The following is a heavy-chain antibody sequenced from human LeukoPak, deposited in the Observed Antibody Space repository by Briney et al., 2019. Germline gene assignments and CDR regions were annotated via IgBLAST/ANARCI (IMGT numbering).Heavy chain of an antibody. D-gene: IGHD3-10*01. CDR2: IIPILGIA. CDR3: ARDLSVSRGSGSYSSYYYYGMDV. CDR1: GYTFTSYG. V-gene: IGHV1-69*04. Sequence: GASVKVSCKASGYTFTSYGISWVRQAPGQGLEWMGRIIPILGIANYAQKFQGRVTITADKSTSTAYMELSSLRSEDTAVYYCARDLSVSRGSGSYSSYYYYGMDVWGQGTTVTVSS. J-gene: IGHJ6*02.